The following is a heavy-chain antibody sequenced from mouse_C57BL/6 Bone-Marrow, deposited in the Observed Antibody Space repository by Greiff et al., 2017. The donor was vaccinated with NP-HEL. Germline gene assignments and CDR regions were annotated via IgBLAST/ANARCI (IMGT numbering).Heavy chain of an antibody. CDR3: ARLEIYYASLDY. CDR1: GYTFTSYW. CDR2: IHPNSGST. D-gene: IGHD2-1*01. V-gene: IGHV1-64*01. J-gene: IGHJ2*01. Sequence: QVQLQQSGAELVKPGASVKLSCKASGYTFTSYWMHWVKQRPGQGLEWIGMIHPNSGSTNYNEKFKSKATLTVDKSSSTAYMQLSSLTSEDSAVYYCARLEIYYASLDYWGQGTTLTVSS.